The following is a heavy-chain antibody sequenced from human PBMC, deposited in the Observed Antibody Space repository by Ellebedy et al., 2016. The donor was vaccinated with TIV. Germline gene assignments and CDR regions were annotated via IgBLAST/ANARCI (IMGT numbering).Heavy chain of an antibody. CDR2: ISYDGSNK. Sequence: GGSLRLSCAASGFIFSNAWMSWVRQAPGKGLEWVAVISYDGSNKYYADSVKGRFTISRDNSKNTLYLQMNSLRAEDTAVYYCAKDPAAANGDYWGQGTLVTVSS. CDR3: AKDPAAANGDY. CDR1: GFIFSNAW. J-gene: IGHJ4*02. D-gene: IGHD6-13*01. V-gene: IGHV3-30*18.